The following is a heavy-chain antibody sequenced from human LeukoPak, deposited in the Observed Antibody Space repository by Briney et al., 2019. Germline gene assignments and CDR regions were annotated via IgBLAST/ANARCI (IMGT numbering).Heavy chain of an antibody. CDR1: AYTFTSCD. J-gene: IGHJ4*02. D-gene: IGHD6-19*01. Sequence: ASVKVSCTASAYTFTSCDINWVRQAPGQGLEWMGWMNPNSGNTGYGQSFQGRITMTRDISIGTAYMELSNLTSEDTAIYYCTRGSSGRRDNWGQGTLVTVSA. CDR3: TRGSSGRRDN. V-gene: IGHV1-8*01. CDR2: MNPNSGNT.